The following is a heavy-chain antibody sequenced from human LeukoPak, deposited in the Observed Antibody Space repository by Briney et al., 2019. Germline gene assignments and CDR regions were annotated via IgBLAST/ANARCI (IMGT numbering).Heavy chain of an antibody. CDR3: ASATVVTRYYGMDV. V-gene: IGHV4-59*08. Sequence: SETLSLTCTVSRGSISSCYWREIHQPPGKGLDWIGYIHYSGSTNYNPPLKSQVTISVDTSKDQFSLYLSSVTAADTAVYYCASATVVTRYYGMDVRVRGTTVTVSS. CDR1: RGSISSCY. J-gene: IGHJ6*02. D-gene: IGHD5-12*01. CDR2: IHYSGST.